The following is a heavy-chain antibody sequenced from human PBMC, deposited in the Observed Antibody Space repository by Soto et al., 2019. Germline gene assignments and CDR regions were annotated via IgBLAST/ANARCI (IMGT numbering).Heavy chain of an antibody. V-gene: IGHV1-58*01. CDR2: IVVGSGNT. CDR3: ARDVSPQGAIGDY. J-gene: IGHJ4*02. Sequence: SVKVSCKASGFTFTSSAVQWVRQARGQRLEWIGWIVVGSGNTNYAQKFQERVTITRDMSTSTAYMELSSLRSEDTAVYYCARDVSPQGAIGDYWGRGTLVTVSS. CDR1: GFTFTSSA.